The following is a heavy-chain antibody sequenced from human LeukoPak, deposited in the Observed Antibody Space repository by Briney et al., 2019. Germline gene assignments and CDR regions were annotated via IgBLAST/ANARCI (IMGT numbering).Heavy chain of an antibody. D-gene: IGHD2-2*01. V-gene: IGHV4-39*01. J-gene: IGHJ4*02. Sequence: PSETLSLTCTVSGGSITSSSYYWGWIRQPPGKGLEWIGSIHYSGSTYYNPSLKSRVTISVDTSKNQFSLKLSSVTAADTAVYYCARRPVVGPGAIDYWGQGTLVTVSS. CDR1: GGSITSSSYY. CDR3: ARRPVVGPGAIDY. CDR2: IHYSGST.